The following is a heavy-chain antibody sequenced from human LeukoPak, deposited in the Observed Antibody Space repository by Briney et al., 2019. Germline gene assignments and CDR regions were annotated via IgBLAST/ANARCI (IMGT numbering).Heavy chain of an antibody. D-gene: IGHD5-24*01. CDR1: GYTFTAYY. CDR2: INPNSGDT. V-gene: IGHV1-2*02. CDR3: ARGGDGDRRDFDY. J-gene: IGHJ4*02. Sequence: ASVKVSCKASGYTFTAYYLHWLRQAPGQGLRWMGWINPNSGDTNYAQRFQGRVTMTRDTSISTAYMELNSLRSDDTATYYCARGGDGDRRDFDYWGQGTLVTVSS.